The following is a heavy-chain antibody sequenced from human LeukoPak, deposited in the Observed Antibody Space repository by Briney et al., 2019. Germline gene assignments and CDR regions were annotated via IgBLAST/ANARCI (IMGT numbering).Heavy chain of an antibody. CDR2: IYYSGST. V-gene: IGHV4-31*03. CDR1: SGSVSSGGYY. D-gene: IGHD2-2*01. CDR3: ARAEVVPAAIDY. Sequence: SETLSLTCSVSSGSVSSGGYYWSWIRQHPGKGPDWIGYIYYSGSTYYNPSLKSRLTISLDTSKNQFSLMLSSVTAADTAVYYCARAEVVPAAIDYWGQGTLVTVSS. J-gene: IGHJ4*02.